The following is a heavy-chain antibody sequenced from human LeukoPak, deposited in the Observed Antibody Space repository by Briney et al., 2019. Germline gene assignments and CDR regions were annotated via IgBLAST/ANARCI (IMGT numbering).Heavy chain of an antibody. J-gene: IGHJ4*02. V-gene: IGHV4-34*01. CDR2: INHSGST. CDR3: ARGNPSLYSSGWYPFDY. D-gene: IGHD6-19*01. Sequence: PSKTLSLTCAVYGGSFSGYYWSWIRQPPGKGLEWIGEINHSGSTNYNPSLKSRVTISVDTSKNQFSLKLSSVAAADTALYYCARGNPSLYSSGWYPFDYWGQGTLVTVSS. CDR1: GGSFSGYY.